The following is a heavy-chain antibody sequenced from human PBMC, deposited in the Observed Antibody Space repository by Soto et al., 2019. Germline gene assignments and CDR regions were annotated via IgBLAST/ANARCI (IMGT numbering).Heavy chain of an antibody. CDR2: IYYSGST. CDR1: GGSISSSSYY. D-gene: IGHD2-8*01. CDR3: ARIPDCTNGVCYEGNWFDP. V-gene: IGHV4-39*01. Sequence: SETLSLTCTVSGGSISSSSYYWGWIRQPPGKGLEWIGSIYYSGSTYYNPSLKSRVTISVDTSKNQFSLKLSSVTAADTAVYYCARIPDCTNGVCYEGNWFDPWGQGTLVTVYS. J-gene: IGHJ5*02.